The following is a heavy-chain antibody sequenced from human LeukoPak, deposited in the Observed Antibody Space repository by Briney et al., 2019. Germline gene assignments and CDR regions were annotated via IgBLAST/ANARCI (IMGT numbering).Heavy chain of an antibody. CDR2: ISSPGSTT. CDR1: GFSFSDYY. Sequence: PGGSLRLSCAASGFSFSDYYMSWIRQAPGKGLEWVSWVSFISSPGSTTYYADSVKGRFTISRGNAKNSLYLQMNSLSAGDTAVYYCARGGGYDSGYPRYFDLWGRGTLVTVSS. CDR3: ARGGGYDSGYPRYFDL. V-gene: IGHV3-11*01. J-gene: IGHJ2*01. D-gene: IGHD3-9*01.